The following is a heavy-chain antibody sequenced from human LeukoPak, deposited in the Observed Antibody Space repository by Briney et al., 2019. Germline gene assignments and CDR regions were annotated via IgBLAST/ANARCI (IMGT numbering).Heavy chain of an antibody. J-gene: IGHJ4*02. CDR2: IYYSGCT. D-gene: IGHD5-24*01. V-gene: IGHV4-30-4*02. CDR1: GGSISSGDYY. Sequence: SETLSLTCTVSGGSISSGDYYWRWIRQPPGKGLKCIRYIYYSGCTYYNPSLKSRVTIEVDMSKIQFSLKLSSVTAADTAVYYCARVRDGRYFDYWGQGTLVTVSS. CDR3: ARVRDGRYFDY.